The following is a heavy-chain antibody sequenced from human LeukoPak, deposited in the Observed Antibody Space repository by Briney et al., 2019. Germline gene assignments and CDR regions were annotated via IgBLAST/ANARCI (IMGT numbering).Heavy chain of an antibody. D-gene: IGHD3-22*01. V-gene: IGHV3-7*01. CDR1: GFTFSSYW. CDR3: ARVITMIVVVITAPGYFDY. Sequence: GGSLRLSCAASGFTFSSYWMSWVRQAPGKGLEWVANIKQDGSEKYCVDSVKGRFTISRDNAKNSLYLQMNSLRAEDTAVYYCARVITMIVVVITAPGYFDYWGQGTLVTVSS. CDR2: IKQDGSEK. J-gene: IGHJ4*02.